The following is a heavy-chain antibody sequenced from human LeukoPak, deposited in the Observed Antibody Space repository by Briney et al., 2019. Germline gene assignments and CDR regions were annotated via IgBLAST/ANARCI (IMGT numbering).Heavy chain of an antibody. CDR1: GGSISSSSYY. D-gene: IGHD3-9*01. V-gene: IGHV4-39*01. CDR3: ARAYFAPEIRFYFDY. J-gene: IGHJ4*02. Sequence: PSETLSLTCTVSGGSISSSSYYWGWIRQPPGKGLEWIGSIYYSGSTYYNPSLKSRVTISVDTSKNQFSLKLSSVTAADTAVYYCARAYFAPEIRFYFDYWGQGTLVTVSS. CDR2: IYYSGST.